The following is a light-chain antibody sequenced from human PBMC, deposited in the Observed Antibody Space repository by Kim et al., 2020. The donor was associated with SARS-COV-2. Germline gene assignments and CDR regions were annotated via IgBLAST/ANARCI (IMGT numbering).Light chain of an antibody. CDR1: SSDVGSSNL. CDR2: EVS. CDR3: CSYAGSSTSVV. V-gene: IGLV2-23*02. J-gene: IGLJ2*01. Sequence: QSITISCTGTSSDVGSSNLVTWYQQRPGKAPKLMFYEVSQRPSGVSNRFSGSKSGHTASLTISALQAEDEADYYCCSYAGSSTSVVFGGGPQLTVL.